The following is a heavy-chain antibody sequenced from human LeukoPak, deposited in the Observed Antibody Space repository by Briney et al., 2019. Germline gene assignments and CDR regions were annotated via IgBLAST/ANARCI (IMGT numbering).Heavy chain of an antibody. D-gene: IGHD5-18*01. CDR3: ARVSRYSYGLGYAFDI. Sequence: AAVKVSRKPSLYTFTRCGISWVRQAPRRGLEWVGWISDYNGNTSYAQKVQGRFTMTTDTTSSSAYMELRSLRPDGTTVYYCARVSRYSYGLGYAFDIWGQGTMVTVSS. J-gene: IGHJ3*02. CDR1: LYTFTRCG. CDR2: ISDYNGNT. V-gene: IGHV1-18*01.